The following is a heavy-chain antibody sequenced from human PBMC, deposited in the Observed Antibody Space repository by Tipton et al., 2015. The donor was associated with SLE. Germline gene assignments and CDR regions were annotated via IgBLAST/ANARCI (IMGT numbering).Heavy chain of an antibody. CDR2: ISSSSSYI. CDR3: ARDLTHRLGPGGYFDY. J-gene: IGHJ4*02. CDR1: GFTFSSYS. V-gene: IGHV3-21*01. Sequence: SLRLSCAASGFTFSSYSMNWVRQAPGKGLEWVSSISSSSSYIYYADSVKGRFTISRDNAKNSLYLQMNSLRAEDTAVYYCARDLTHRLGPGGYFDYWGQGTLVTVSS. D-gene: IGHD3-16*01.